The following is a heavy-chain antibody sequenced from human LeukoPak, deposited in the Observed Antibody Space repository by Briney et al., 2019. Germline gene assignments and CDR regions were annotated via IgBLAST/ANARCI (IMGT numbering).Heavy chain of an antibody. V-gene: IGHV3-53*01. CDR1: GFTVSSSY. CDR2: IYSGGST. J-gene: IGHJ4*02. CDR3: AKAGGYYPLRYFDY. Sequence: GGSLRLSCAASGFTVSSSYMSWVRQAPGKGLEWVSVIYSGGSTYYADSVKGRFTISRDNSKNSLYLQMNSLRAEDTAVYYCAKAGGYYPLRYFDYWGQGTLVTVSS. D-gene: IGHD3-3*01.